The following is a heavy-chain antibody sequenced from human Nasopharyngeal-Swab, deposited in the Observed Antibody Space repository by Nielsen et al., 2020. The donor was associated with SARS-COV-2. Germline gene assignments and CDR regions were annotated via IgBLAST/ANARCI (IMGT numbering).Heavy chain of an antibody. CDR2: FSHRGIT. Sequence: VRQAPGQGLGWIGDFSHRGITLYNAPLKSRVTISLDTSKNQFSLKLSSVTAADTGVYYCAREVVGGLVDSWGQGILVTVSS. D-gene: IGHD1-26*01. V-gene: IGHV4-4*02. CDR3: AREVVGGLVDS. J-gene: IGHJ4*02.